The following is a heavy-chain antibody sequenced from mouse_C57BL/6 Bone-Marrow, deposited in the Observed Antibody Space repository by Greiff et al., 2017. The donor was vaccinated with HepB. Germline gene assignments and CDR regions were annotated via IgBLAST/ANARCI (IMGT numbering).Heavy chain of an antibody. CDR2: ISGGGGNT. D-gene: IGHD1-1*01. Sequence: EVKLVESGGGLVKPGGSLKLSCAASGFTFSSYTMSWVRQTPEKRLEWVATISGGGGNTYYPDSVKGRFTISRDNAKNTLYLQMSSLRSEDTALYYCASHYYGSSFFDYWGQGTTLTVPS. CDR3: ASHYYGSSFFDY. CDR1: GFTFSSYT. V-gene: IGHV5-9*01. J-gene: IGHJ2*01.